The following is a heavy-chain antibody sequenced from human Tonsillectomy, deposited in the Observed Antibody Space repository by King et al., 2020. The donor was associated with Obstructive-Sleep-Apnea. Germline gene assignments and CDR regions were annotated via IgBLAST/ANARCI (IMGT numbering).Heavy chain of an antibody. CDR1: GFTFSAYA. CDR3: ARGGDAYNYFDY. CDR2: ISRYGGST. D-gene: IGHD5-24*01. Sequence: VQLVESGGGLVQPGGSLRLFCAASGFTFSAYAMHWVRQAPGKGLEYVSAISRYGGSTYCANSVKGRFTISRDNSMNTLYLQMGSLRAEDMAMYYCARGGDAYNYFDYWGQGTLVTVSS. J-gene: IGHJ4*02. V-gene: IGHV3-64*01.